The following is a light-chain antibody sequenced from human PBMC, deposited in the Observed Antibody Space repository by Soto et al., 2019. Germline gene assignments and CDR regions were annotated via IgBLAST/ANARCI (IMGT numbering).Light chain of an antibody. CDR3: SSFTSSTTRV. CDR2: DVS. Sequence: QSALTQAASVSGSAGQSITISCTGTGNDVGGYNYVSWYQQHPGKAPKLMIYDVSNRPSGVSNRFSGSKSGNTASLTISGLQAEDEADYYCSSFTSSTTRVFGAGTKVTVL. J-gene: IGLJ1*01. V-gene: IGLV2-14*01. CDR1: GNDVGGYNY.